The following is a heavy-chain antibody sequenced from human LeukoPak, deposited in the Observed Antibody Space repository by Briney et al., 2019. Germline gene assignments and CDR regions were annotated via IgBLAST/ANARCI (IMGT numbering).Heavy chain of an antibody. Sequence: ASVKVSCKASGYAFTGYYMHWVRQAPGQGLEWMGWINPNSGGTNYAQKFQGRVTMTRDTSISTAYMELSRLRSDDTAVYYCARDTPLLWFGELSYGMDVWGQGTTVTVSS. J-gene: IGHJ6*02. CDR1: GYAFTGYY. CDR3: ARDTPLLWFGELSYGMDV. CDR2: INPNSGGT. V-gene: IGHV1-2*02. D-gene: IGHD3-10*01.